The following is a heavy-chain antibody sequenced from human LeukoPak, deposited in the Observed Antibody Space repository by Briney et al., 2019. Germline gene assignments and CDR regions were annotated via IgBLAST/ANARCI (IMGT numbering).Heavy chain of an antibody. J-gene: IGHJ4*02. CDR2: INPNSGGT. Sequence: ASVKVSCKASGYTFTGYYMHWVRQAPGQGLEWMGWINPNSGGTNYAQKLQGRVTMTTDTSTSTAYMELRSLRSDDTAVYYCAREPPTVPATADYWGQGTLVTVSS. CDR1: GYTFTGYY. V-gene: IGHV1-2*02. CDR3: AREPPTVPATADY. D-gene: IGHD2-2*01.